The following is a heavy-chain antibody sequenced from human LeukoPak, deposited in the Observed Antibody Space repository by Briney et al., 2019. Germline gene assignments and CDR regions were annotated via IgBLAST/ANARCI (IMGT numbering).Heavy chain of an antibody. D-gene: IGHD2-2*01. CDR1: GFTFSSYA. J-gene: IGHJ6*03. V-gene: IGHV3-30*04. Sequence: GGSLRLSCAASGFTFSSYAMHWVRQAPGKGLEWVAVISYDGSNKYYADSVKGRFTISRDNSKNTLYLQMNSLRAEDTAVYYCAREPAAIYYYYYMDVWGKGTTVTVSS. CDR3: AREPAAIYYYYYMDV. CDR2: ISYDGSNK.